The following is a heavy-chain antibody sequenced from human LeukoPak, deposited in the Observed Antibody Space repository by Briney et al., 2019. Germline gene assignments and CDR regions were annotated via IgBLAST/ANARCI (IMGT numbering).Heavy chain of an antibody. Sequence: ASVKVSCTASGYTFTGYYMHWVRQAPGQGLEWMGWINPNSGGTNYAQKFQGRVTMTRDTSISTAYMELSKLRSDDTAVYYCARVDGGYGVFRGKNYYYGMDVWGQGTTVTVSS. J-gene: IGHJ6*02. CDR2: INPNSGGT. D-gene: IGHD4-23*01. CDR3: ARVDGGYGVFRGKNYYYGMDV. V-gene: IGHV1-2*02. CDR1: GYTFTGYY.